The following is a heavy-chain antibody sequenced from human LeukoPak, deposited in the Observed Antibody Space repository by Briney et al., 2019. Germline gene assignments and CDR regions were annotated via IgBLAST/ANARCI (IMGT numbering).Heavy chain of an antibody. V-gene: IGHV6-1*01. CDR3: TGGGLVRGSLHWFDP. D-gene: IGHD3-10*01. CDR2: IYYRSKWYS. CDR1: GDSVSGGSAG. J-gene: IGHJ5*02. Sequence: SQTLSLTCAISGDSVSGGSAGWNWIRQSPSRGLEWLGRIYYRSKWYSDYAISVKSRITINPDTSRNQFSLQLNSVTHDDTAVYYCTGGGLVRGSLHWFDPWGQGTLVIVSS.